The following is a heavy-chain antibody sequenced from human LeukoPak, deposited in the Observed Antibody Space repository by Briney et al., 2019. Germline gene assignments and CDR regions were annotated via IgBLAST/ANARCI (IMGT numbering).Heavy chain of an antibody. CDR3: ARDQMRPYQYYMDV. V-gene: IGHV3-30*03. Sequence: GGSLRLSCAASGFTFSSYGMHWVRQAPGKGLEWVAIISYDGSNKYYADSVKGRLTIYRDNSKNTLYLQMNSLRVEDTAVYYCARDQMRPYQYYMDVWGKGTTVTVSS. J-gene: IGHJ6*03. D-gene: IGHD2-21*01. CDR2: ISYDGSNK. CDR1: GFTFSSYG.